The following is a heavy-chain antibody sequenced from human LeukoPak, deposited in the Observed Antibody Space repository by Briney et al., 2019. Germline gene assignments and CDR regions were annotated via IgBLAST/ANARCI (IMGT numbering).Heavy chain of an antibody. CDR2: ISYDGSNK. V-gene: IGHV3-30-3*01. J-gene: IGHJ2*01. CDR3: ARDSMVRGVMIYWYFDL. CDR1: GFTFSSYA. D-gene: IGHD3-10*01. Sequence: GGSLRLSCAASGFTFSSYAMHWVRQAPGKGLEWVAVISYDGSNKYYADSVKGRFTISRDNSKNTLYLQMNSLRAEDTAVYYCARDSMVRGVMIYWYFDLWGCGTLVTVSS.